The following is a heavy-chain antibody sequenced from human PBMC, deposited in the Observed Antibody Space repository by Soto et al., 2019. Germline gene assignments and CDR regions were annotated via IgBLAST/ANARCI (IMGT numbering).Heavy chain of an antibody. V-gene: IGHV4-59*01. Sequence: PSETLSLTCTVSGGSISSYYWSWIRQLPGKGLEWIGYIYYSGSTNYNPSLKSRVTISVDTSKNQFSLKLSSVTAADTAVYYCARVGSWQNYYDSSGFLDYWGQGTLVTVSS. CDR3: ARVGSWQNYYDSSGFLDY. D-gene: IGHD3-22*01. CDR2: IYYSGST. J-gene: IGHJ4*02. CDR1: GGSISSYY.